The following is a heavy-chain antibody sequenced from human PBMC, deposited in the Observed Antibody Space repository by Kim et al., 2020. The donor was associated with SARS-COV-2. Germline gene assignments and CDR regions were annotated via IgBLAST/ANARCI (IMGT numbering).Heavy chain of an antibody. CDR1: GYTFTSYD. Sequence: ASVKVSCKASGYTFTSYDINWVRQATGQGLEWMGWMNPNSGNTGYAQKFQGRVTMTRNTSISTAYMELSSLRSADTAVYYCARGGGSYSFHYYYGMDVWGQGTTVTVSS. V-gene: IGHV1-8*01. J-gene: IGHJ6*02. CDR2: MNPNSGNT. CDR3: ARGGGSYSFHYYYGMDV. D-gene: IGHD1-26*01.